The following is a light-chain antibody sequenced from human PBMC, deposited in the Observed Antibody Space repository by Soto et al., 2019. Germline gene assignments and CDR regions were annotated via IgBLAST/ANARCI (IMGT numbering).Light chain of an antibody. CDR3: EQYGSSPRT. V-gene: IGKV3-20*01. Sequence: EIGLTQSPGTLSLSAGERATLSWGASQSVSSSYLAWYQQKNGRAPRLVISGASSRATGIPDRFSGSGYGTDFNLTISNLQSEDFAVYYCEQYGSSPRTFGQGTKVDIK. CDR2: GAS. CDR1: QSVSSSY. J-gene: IGKJ1*01.